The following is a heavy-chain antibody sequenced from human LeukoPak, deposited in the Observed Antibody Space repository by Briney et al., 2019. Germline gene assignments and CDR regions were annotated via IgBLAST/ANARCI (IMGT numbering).Heavy chain of an antibody. CDR3: AKPYYYGSRSYMDY. CDR2: ISYDGGNT. Sequence: PGGSLRLSCAASGFTFSSYGMHWVRQAPGKGLEWVAVISYDGGNTYYADSVKGRFTISRDNSKNMLYLQMNSLRAEDTAVYYCAKPYYYGSRSYMDYWGQGTLVTVSS. D-gene: IGHD3-10*01. J-gene: IGHJ4*02. CDR1: GFTFSSYG. V-gene: IGHV3-30*18.